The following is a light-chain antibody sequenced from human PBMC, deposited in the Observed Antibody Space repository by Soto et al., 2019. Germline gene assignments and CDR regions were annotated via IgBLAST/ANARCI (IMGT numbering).Light chain of an antibody. Sequence: DIQMTQSPSSLSASVGDRVTITCRASQSIYSSLNWYHQKPGKAPKLLIYAASNLQSGVPSGFSGSGSGTDFTLSISSLQPEDFATYYCQQSYSAPYTFGQGTKLEI. CDR1: QSIYSS. V-gene: IGKV1-39*01. CDR3: QQSYSAPYT. J-gene: IGKJ2*01. CDR2: AAS.